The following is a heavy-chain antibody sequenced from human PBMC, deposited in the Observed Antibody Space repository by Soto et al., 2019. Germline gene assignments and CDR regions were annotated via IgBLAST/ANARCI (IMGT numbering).Heavy chain of an antibody. CDR1: GYTFTSYD. CDR2: MNPNSGNT. D-gene: IGHD3-3*01. CDR3: ARSQNRYDFWSGYYLYYYMDV. Sequence: ASVKVSCKASGYTFTSYDINWVRQATGQGLEWMGWMNPNSGNTGYAQKFQGRVTMTRNTSISTAYMELSSLRSEDTAVYYCARSQNRYDFWSGYYLYYYMDVWGKGTTVTVSS. V-gene: IGHV1-8*01. J-gene: IGHJ6*03.